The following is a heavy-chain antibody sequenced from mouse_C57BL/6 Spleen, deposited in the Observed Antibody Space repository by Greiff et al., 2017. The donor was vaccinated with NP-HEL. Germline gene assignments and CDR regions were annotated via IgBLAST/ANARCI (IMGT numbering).Heavy chain of an antibody. CDR1: GFTFSSYG. D-gene: IGHD2-4*01. Sequence: DVHLVESGGDLVKPGGSLKLSCAASGFTFSSYGMPWVRQTPDKRLEWVATISSGGSYTYYPDSVKGRFTISRDNATNTLYLQMSSLKSEDTAMYYCARGAFSYDCDGYYAMDYWGQGTSVTVSS. CDR3: ARGAFSYDCDGYYAMDY. J-gene: IGHJ4*01. CDR2: ISSGGSYT. V-gene: IGHV5-6*01.